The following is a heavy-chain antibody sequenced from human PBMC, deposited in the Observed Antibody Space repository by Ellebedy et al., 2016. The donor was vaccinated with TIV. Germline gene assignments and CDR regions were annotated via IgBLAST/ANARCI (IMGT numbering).Heavy chain of an antibody. CDR3: ARPSRSGYWVYPFDY. J-gene: IGHJ4*02. V-gene: IGHV1-8*01. CDR2: MNPNSGNT. CDR1: GYTFTSYD. D-gene: IGHD3-22*01. Sequence: AASVKVSCKASGYTFTSYDISWVRQATGQGLEWMGWMNPNSGNTGYAQKFQGRVTMTRDTSISTAYMELSSLRSEDTAVYYCARPSRSGYWVYPFDYWGQGTLVTVSS.